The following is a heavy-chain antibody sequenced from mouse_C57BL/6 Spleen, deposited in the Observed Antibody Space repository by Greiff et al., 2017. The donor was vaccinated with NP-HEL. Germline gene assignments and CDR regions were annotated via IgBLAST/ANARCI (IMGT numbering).Heavy chain of an antibody. D-gene: IGHD2-12*01. J-gene: IGHJ2*01. V-gene: IGHV1-15*01. CDR3: TRGYYSGFDY. Sequence: QVQLQQSGAELVRPGASVTLSCKASGYTFTDYEMHWVKQTPVHGLEWIGAIDPETGGTAYNQKFKGKAILTADKSSSTAYMELRSLTSEDSAVYYCTRGYYSGFDYWGQGTTLTVSS. CDR2: IDPETGGT. CDR1: GYTFTDYE.